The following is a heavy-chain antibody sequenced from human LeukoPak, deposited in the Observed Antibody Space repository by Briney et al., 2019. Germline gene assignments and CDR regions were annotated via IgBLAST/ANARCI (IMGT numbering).Heavy chain of an antibody. Sequence: SETLSLTCTFSGGSISSDYWSWIRQPAGKGLEWIGRIYTSGSTNYNPSLKSRITMSVDTSKSQFSLEMTSVTAADTAVYYCAKGSGFVNFDYWGQGTLVTVSS. J-gene: IGHJ4*02. CDR3: AKGSGFVNFDY. CDR2: IYTSGST. CDR1: GGSISSDY. D-gene: IGHD3-3*01. V-gene: IGHV4-4*07.